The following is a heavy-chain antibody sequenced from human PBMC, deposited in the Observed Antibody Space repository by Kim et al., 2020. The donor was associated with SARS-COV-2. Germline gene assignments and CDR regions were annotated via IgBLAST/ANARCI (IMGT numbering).Heavy chain of an antibody. D-gene: IGHD2-2*01. CDR2: INACNGNT. CDR3: ASGTFGYCSSTSCQGFDY. J-gene: IGHJ4*02. V-gene: IGHV1-3*01. CDR1: GYTFTSYA. Sequence: ASVKVSCKASGYTFTSYAMHWVRQAPGQRLEWMGWINACNGNTKYSQKFQGRVTITRDTSASTAYMELSSLRSEDTAVYYCASGTFGYCSSTSCQGFDYWAPGPPVTVPS.